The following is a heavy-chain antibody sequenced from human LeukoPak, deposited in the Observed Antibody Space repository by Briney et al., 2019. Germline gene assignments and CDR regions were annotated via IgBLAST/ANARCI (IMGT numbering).Heavy chain of an antibody. CDR2: IYYSGST. CDR3: ARSRIPAAPFDY. Sequence: SETLSLTCTVSGGSISDYYWSCIRQPPGKGLEWIGYIYYSGSTNYNPSLRSRVTMSVDTSTNQFSLKLSSVTAADTAVYYCARSRIPAAPFDYWGQGTLVTVSS. J-gene: IGHJ4*02. V-gene: IGHV4-59*01. D-gene: IGHD2-2*01. CDR1: GGSISDYY.